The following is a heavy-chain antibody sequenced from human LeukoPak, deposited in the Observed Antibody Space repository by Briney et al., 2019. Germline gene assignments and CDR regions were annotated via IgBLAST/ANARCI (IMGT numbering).Heavy chain of an antibody. Sequence: PGGSLRLSCAASGFTFSSYSMKWIRQAPGKGLEWVSSISSSSSYIYYADSVKGRFTISRDNAKNSLYLQMNSLRAEDTAVYYCASKGWLHAFAGWGQGTLVTVSS. CDR1: GFTFSSYS. V-gene: IGHV3-21*01. CDR2: ISSSSSYI. J-gene: IGHJ4*02. D-gene: IGHD5-24*01. CDR3: ASKGWLHAFAG.